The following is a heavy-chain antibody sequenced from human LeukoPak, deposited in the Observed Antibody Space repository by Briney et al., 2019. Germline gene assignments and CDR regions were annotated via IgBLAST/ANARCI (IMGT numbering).Heavy chain of an antibody. CDR1: GFTFDDYA. Sequence: PGGSLRLSCAASGFTFDDYAMHWVRQAPGKGPEWVSGISWNSGSIGYADSVKGRFTISRDNAKDSLYVQMNSLRAEDTAVYYCARVRGSYAFDYWGQGTLVIVSP. CDR3: ARVRGSYAFDY. V-gene: IGHV3-9*01. CDR2: ISWNSGSI. J-gene: IGHJ4*02. D-gene: IGHD1-26*01.